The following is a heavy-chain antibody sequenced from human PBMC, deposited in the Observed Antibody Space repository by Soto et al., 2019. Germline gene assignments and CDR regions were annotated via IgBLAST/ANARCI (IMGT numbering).Heavy chain of an antibody. J-gene: IGHJ4*02. D-gene: IGHD2-21*01. CDR1: SGSISGYY. CDR2: IHYSGNT. CDR3: ARGYLGNDWYYYFDN. Sequence: QVQLQESGPGLVKPSETLSLTCTVSSGSISGYYWGWIRQPPGEGLEWIGYIHYSGNTHYNPSLKSRVAISVDTSRSQFSLRLSSVTAADTAVYYCARGYLGNDWYYYFDNWGQGALVTVSS. V-gene: IGHV4-59*01.